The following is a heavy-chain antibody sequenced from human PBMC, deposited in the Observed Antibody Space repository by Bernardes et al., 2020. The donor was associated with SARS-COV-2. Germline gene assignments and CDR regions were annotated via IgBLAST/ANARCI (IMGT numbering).Heavy chain of an antibody. Sequence: GGSLRLSCVASGFTFDDYVMYWVRQTPGKGLKWVSSITWNSNTIGYADSVKGRFTMSRDNAKNSLYLEMNSLRAEDTALYYCGKGRGATTGAVDIWGQGTMVTVSS. V-gene: IGHV3-9*01. D-gene: IGHD1-26*01. CDR3: GKGRGATTGAVDI. CDR1: GFTFDDYV. CDR2: ITWNSNTI. J-gene: IGHJ3*02.